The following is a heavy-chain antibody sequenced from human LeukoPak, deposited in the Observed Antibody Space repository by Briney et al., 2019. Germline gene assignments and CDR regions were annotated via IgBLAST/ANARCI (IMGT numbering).Heavy chain of an antibody. D-gene: IGHD5-18*01. CDR2: ITGSGGAT. V-gene: IGHV3-23*01. CDR1: GFTFSNYA. CDR3: ARLTNSYGYVAFDY. J-gene: IGHJ4*02. Sequence: GGSLRLSCAASGFTFSNYAMSWVRQAPGKGLEWVSAITGSGGATYYADSVKGRFTISRDNSKNTLNLQMNSLRAEDTAVYFCARLTNSYGYVAFDYWGQGTLVTVSS.